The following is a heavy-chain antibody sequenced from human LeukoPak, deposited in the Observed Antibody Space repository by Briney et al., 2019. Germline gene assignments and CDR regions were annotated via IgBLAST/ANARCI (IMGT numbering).Heavy chain of an antibody. CDR3: AKVFGRYFDNYGMDV. CDR2: ISYDGSNK. D-gene: IGHD3-9*01. V-gene: IGHV3-30*18. Sequence: PGGSLRLSCAASGFTFSSYGMHWVRQAPGKGLEWVAVISYDGSNKYYAGSVKGRFTISRDNSKNTLYLQMNSLRAEDTAVYYCAKVFGRYFDNYGMDVWGQGTTVTVSS. J-gene: IGHJ6*02. CDR1: GFTFSSYG.